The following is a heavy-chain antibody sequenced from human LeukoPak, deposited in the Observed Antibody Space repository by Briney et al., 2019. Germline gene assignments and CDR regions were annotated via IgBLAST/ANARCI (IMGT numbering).Heavy chain of an antibody. Sequence: GGSLRLSCAASGITLSNYGMSWVRQAPGKGLEWVAGISGSGGSTYYADSVKGRFTISRDNPKNTLYLQMNSLRAENTAVYFCAKRGVVIRVILVGFHKEAYYFDSWGQGALVTVSS. CDR3: AKRGVVIRVILVGFHKEAYYFDS. CDR1: GITLSNYG. D-gene: IGHD3-10*01. CDR2: ISGSGGST. J-gene: IGHJ4*02. V-gene: IGHV3-23*01.